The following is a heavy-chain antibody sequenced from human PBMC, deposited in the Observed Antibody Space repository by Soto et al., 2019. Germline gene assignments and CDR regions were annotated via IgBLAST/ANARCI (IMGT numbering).Heavy chain of an antibody. J-gene: IGHJ3*02. D-gene: IGHD6-19*01. CDR3: AKDLSLAVAGADAFDI. V-gene: IGHV3-23*01. CDR1: GFTFSSYA. Sequence: PGGSLRLSCAASGFTFSSYAMSWVRQAPGKGLEWVSAISGSGGSTYYADSVEGRFTISRDNSKNTLYLQMNSLRAEDTAVYYCAKDLSLAVAGADAFDIWGQGTMVTVSS. CDR2: ISGSGGST.